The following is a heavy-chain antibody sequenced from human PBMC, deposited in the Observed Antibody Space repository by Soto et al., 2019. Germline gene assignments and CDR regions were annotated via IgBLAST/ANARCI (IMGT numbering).Heavy chain of an antibody. J-gene: IGHJ5*02. CDR2: ISYDGNNK. Sequence: QVQLVESGGGVVQPGRSLRLSCAASGFTFSDYGMYWVRQAPGKGLEWVAVISYDGNNKYYADSVKGRFTISRDNSENTLYIPMNRLRVEDTAVYHCAKGSIVGATKDWFDPWGQGTLVTVSS. CDR1: GFTFSDYG. CDR3: AKGSIVGATKDWFDP. V-gene: IGHV3-30*18. D-gene: IGHD1-26*01.